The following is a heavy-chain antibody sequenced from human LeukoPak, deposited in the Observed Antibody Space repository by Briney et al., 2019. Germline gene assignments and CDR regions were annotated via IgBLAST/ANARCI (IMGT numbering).Heavy chain of an antibody. D-gene: IGHD6-19*01. V-gene: IGHV3-30*02. J-gene: IGHJ4*02. CDR3: AKDYSSGYFDY. CDR2: MQYDGSDK. CDR1: GFSFSNYG. Sequence: PGGSLRLSCAASGFSFSNYGIHWVRQAPGKGLEWVTFMQYDGSDKFYADSVKGRFTISRDNSKNTLYLQMTGLRSEDTAVYYCAKDYSSGYFDYWGQATLVTVSS.